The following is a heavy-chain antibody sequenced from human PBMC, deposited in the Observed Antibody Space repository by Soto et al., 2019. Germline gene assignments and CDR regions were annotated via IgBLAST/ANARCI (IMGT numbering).Heavy chain of an antibody. Sequence: GGSLRLSCAASGFTFRSFTMNWVRQAPGKGLEWVSTISSNSAYIYYTDALRGRFTISRDNAKNSLQMNSLRAEDTAVYYCAKGDEGFLEWLTMDVWGQGTTVTVSS. CDR3: AKGDEGFLEWLTMDV. CDR2: ISSNSAYI. D-gene: IGHD3-3*01. V-gene: IGHV3-21*01. J-gene: IGHJ6*02. CDR1: GFTFRSFT.